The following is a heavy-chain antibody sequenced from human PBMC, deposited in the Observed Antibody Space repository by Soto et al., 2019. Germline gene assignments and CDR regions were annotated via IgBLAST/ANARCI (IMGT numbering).Heavy chain of an antibody. CDR1: GFTFSSNA. D-gene: IGHD2-2*01. J-gene: IGHJ6*02. V-gene: IGHV3-23*01. Sequence: EVQLLESGGGLVQPGGSLRVSCAASGFTFSSNAMGWFRQAPGKGLEWVSAISGRGGDSTYYADSVKGRFTISRDNSKNTLYLQMNSLRAEDTAIYYCLKYCSSTSCYSYYAMDVWGQGTTVTVSS. CDR3: LKYCSSTSCYSYYAMDV. CDR2: ISGRGGDST.